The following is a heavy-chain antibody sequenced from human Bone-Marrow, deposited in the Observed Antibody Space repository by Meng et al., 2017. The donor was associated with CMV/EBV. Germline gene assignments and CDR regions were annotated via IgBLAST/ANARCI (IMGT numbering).Heavy chain of an antibody. Sequence: ASMKVSCKASGYTFTSYYMHWVRQAPGQGLEWMGIINPSGGSTSYAQKFQGRVTMTRDTSTSTVYMELSSLRSEDTAVYYCARGHGLGRFRGNWFDPWGQGTLVTVSS. CDR3: ARGHGLGRFRGNWFDP. CDR2: INPSGGST. V-gene: IGHV1-46*01. D-gene: IGHD3-3*01. J-gene: IGHJ5*02. CDR1: GYTFTSYY.